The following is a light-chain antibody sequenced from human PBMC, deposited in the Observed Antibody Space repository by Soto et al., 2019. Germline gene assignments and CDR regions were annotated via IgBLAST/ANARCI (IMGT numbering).Light chain of an antibody. V-gene: IGKV1-39*01. J-gene: IGKJ1*01. Sequence: DSQMTQSPSSLSAYLGDRVTITCRASENIPGYVHWYQQRLGQAPKLLIYAASRLQSGVSSRFSGSESRTEFTLTISSLQREDSATYYCQQSYNVPRTLGQRTKVDIK. CDR2: AAS. CDR1: ENIPGY. CDR3: QQSYNVPRT.